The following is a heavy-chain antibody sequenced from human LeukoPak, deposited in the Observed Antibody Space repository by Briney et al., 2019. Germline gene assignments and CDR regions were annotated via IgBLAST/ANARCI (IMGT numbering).Heavy chain of an antibody. J-gene: IGHJ3*02. Sequence: GGSLRLSCAASGFTLSTYEMTGVRQAPGKGLEWISFITSSGSPTFYADSVKGRFTIFRDTAKNSLFLQMNNLRGEDTAVYYCARDISSSTRAFDIWGQGTMVTVS. CDR1: GFTLSTYE. CDR3: ARDISSSTRAFDI. CDR2: ITSSGSPT. D-gene: IGHD2-15*01. V-gene: IGHV3-48*03.